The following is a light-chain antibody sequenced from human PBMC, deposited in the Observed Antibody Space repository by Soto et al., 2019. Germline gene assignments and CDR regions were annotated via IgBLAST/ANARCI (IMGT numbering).Light chain of an antibody. CDR1: QSVSSN. J-gene: IGKJ5*01. Sequence: EIVMTQSPATLSVSPGEGATLSCRASQSVSSNLAWYQQKPGQAPRLLIYGASTRATGVPARFSGSGSGADFTLTISSLQSEDFAVYYCQQYNNWPITFGQGTRLEIK. CDR3: QQYNNWPIT. V-gene: IGKV3-15*01. CDR2: GAS.